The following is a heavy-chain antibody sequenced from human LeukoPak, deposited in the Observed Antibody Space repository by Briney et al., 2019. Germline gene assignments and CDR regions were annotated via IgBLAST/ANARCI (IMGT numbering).Heavy chain of an antibody. V-gene: IGHV3-13*01. D-gene: IGHD3/OR15-3a*01. CDR3: ARAKRETSTRPWTSGMDV. CDR1: GFTLSDYE. J-gene: IGHJ6*02. Sequence: GGSLRLSCAASGFTLSDYEIHWVRQPIGKGLDWVSGLGSAGDKYHAGSERGRFTISREDAENSVYLQMNGLRPEDTAIYYCARAKRETSTRPWTSGMDVWGQGTRVTVSS. CDR2: LGSAGDK.